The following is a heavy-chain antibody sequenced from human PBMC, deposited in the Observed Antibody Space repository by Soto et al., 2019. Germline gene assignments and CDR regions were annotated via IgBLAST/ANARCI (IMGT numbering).Heavy chain of an antibody. V-gene: IGHV4-34*01. CDR2: INHSGST. D-gene: IGHD6-19*01. Sequence: PSETLSLTCAVYGGSFSGYYWSWIRQPPGKGLEWIGEINHSGSTNYNPSLKSRVTISVDTSKNQFSLKLSSVTAADTAVYYCARGTRLAVAGNLENYYYYGMDVWGQGTTVTVSS. CDR1: GGSFSGYY. CDR3: ARGTRLAVAGNLENYYYYGMDV. J-gene: IGHJ6*02.